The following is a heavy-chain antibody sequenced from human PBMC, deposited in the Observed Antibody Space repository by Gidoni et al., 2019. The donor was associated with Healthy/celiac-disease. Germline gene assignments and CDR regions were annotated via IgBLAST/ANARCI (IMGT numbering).Heavy chain of an antibody. Sequence: QVQLQQSGPGLVKPSQTLSLTCAISGASVSSNSAAWNWIRQSPSRGLEWLGRTYYRSKWYNDYAVSVKSRITINPDTSKNQFSLQLNSVTPEDTAVYYCARAPRYIVGATKTYYYYGMDVWGQGTTVTVSS. CDR3: ARAPRYIVGATKTYYYYGMDV. D-gene: IGHD1-26*01. CDR2: TYYRSKWYN. J-gene: IGHJ6*02. V-gene: IGHV6-1*01. CDR1: GASVSSNSAA.